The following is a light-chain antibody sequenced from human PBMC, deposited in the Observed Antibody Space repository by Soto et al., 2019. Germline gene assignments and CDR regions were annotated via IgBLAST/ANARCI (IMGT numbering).Light chain of an antibody. CDR2: GNI. J-gene: IGLJ3*02. CDR1: SSNIGAGYD. V-gene: IGLV1-40*01. CDR3: QSYDDSLNGSGV. Sequence: QSVLTQPPSVSGAPGQRVSISCTGSSSNIGAGYDVYWYQQFSGTAPKLVIYGNINRPSGVPDRFSGSKSGTSASLDITGLQAEDEAYYYCQSYDDSLNGSGVFGGGTQLTVL.